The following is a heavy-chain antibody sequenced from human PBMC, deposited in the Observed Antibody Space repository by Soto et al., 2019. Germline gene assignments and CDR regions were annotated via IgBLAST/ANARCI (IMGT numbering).Heavy chain of an antibody. D-gene: IGHD3-10*01. CDR2: IKQDGSEK. CDR1: GFTFSSYW. J-gene: IGHJ4*02. V-gene: IGHV3-7*01. Sequence: GGSLRLSCAASGFTFSSYWMSWVRQAPGKGLEWVANIKQDGSEKYYVDSVKGRFTISRDNAKNSLYLQMNSLRAEDTAVYYCARALDYYGSRRHYYFDYWGQGTLVTVSS. CDR3: ARALDYYGSRRHYYFDY.